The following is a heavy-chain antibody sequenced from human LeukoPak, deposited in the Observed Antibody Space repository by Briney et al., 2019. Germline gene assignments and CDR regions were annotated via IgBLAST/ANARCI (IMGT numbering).Heavy chain of an antibody. CDR1: GFTFSSYA. CDR3: TKAPPGKFDP. V-gene: IGHV3-23*01. CDR2: INGNGGST. Sequence: GGSLRLSCAASGFTFSSYAMNWVRQAPGKGLEWVSAINGNGGSTYYADSVKGRFTISRDNSKNTLYLQMNSLRAEDTAMYYCTKAPPGKFDPWGQGTLVTVSS. D-gene: IGHD3-10*01. J-gene: IGHJ5*02.